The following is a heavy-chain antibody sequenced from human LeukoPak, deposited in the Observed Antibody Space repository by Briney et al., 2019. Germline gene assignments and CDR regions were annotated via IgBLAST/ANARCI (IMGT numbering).Heavy chain of an antibody. CDR3: ARDQGSGWWAY. D-gene: IGHD6-19*01. V-gene: IGHV3-23*01. Sequence: GGSLRLSCAASGFTFSSYAMTWVRQAPGKGLEWVSVITGSGGSTYYADSVKGRFTISRDNAKNSLYLQMNSLRAEDTAVYYCARDQGSGWWAYWGQGTLVTVSS. CDR1: GFTFSSYA. CDR2: ITGSGGST. J-gene: IGHJ4*02.